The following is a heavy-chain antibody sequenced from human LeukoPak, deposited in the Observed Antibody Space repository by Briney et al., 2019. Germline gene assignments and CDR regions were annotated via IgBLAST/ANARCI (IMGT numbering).Heavy chain of an antibody. V-gene: IGHV4-34*01. J-gene: IGHJ4*02. Sequence: SETLSLTCAVYGGPFSGYYWSWIRQPPGKGLEWIGEINHSGSTDYNPSLKSRVTISVDTSKNQFSLKLSSVTAADTAVYYCARGSRRVAATTRFDYWGQGTLVTVSS. CDR1: GGPFSGYY. D-gene: IGHD2-15*01. CDR2: INHSGST. CDR3: ARGSRRVAATTRFDY.